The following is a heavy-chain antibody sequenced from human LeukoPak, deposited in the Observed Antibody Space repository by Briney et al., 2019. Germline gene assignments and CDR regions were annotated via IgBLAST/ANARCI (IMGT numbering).Heavy chain of an antibody. CDR2: INHSGST. J-gene: IGHJ4*02. V-gene: IGHV4-34*01. Sequence: SETLSLTCAVYGGSFSGYYWSWIRQPPGKGLEWIGEINHSGSTNYNPSLKSRVTISVDTSKNQFSLKLSSVTAADTAVYYCARVSAFSGSYSFDYWGQGTLVTVSS. CDR3: ARVSAFSGSYSFDY. D-gene: IGHD1-26*01. CDR1: GGSFSGYY.